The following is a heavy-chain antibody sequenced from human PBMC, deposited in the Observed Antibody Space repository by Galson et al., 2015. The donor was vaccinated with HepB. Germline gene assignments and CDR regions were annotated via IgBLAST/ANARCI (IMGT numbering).Heavy chain of an antibody. Sequence: SVKVSCKASGYTFTGYYMHWVRQAPGQGLEWMGWINPNSGGTNYAQKFQGRVTMTRDTSISTAYMELSRLRSDDTAVYYCARASYYDYVWGSYRPYWYFDLWGRGTLVTVSS. V-gene: IGHV1-2*02. CDR1: GYTFTGYY. CDR3: ARASYYDYVWGSYRPYWYFDL. CDR2: INPNSGGT. J-gene: IGHJ2*01. D-gene: IGHD3-16*02.